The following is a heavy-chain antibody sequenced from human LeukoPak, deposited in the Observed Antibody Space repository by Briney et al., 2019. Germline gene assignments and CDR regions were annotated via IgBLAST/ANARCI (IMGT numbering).Heavy chain of an antibody. CDR3: AKASTGIAAAGDFDY. J-gene: IGHJ4*02. D-gene: IGHD6-13*01. Sequence: GGSLRLSCAASGFTFSDYYMSWIRQAPGKGLEWVSYISSSGSTIYYADSVKGRFTISRDNAKNSLYMQMNSLRAEDTALYYCAKASTGIAAAGDFDYWGQGTLVTVSS. CDR1: GFTFSDYY. CDR2: ISSSGSTI. V-gene: IGHV3-11*01.